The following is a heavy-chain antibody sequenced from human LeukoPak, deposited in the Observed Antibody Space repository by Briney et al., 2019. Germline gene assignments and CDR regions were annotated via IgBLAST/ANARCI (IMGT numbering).Heavy chain of an antibody. CDR3: ARAAYYYDSSGYLVDAFDI. CDR1: GYTFTSYD. V-gene: IGHV1-8*01. J-gene: IGHJ3*02. D-gene: IGHD3-22*01. Sequence: EASVKVSCKASGYTFTSYDINWVRQATGQGLEWMGWMNPNSGNTGYAQKFQGRVTMTRNPSISTAYMELSSLRSEDTAVYYCARAAYYYDSSGYLVDAFDIWGQGTMVTVSS. CDR2: MNPNSGNT.